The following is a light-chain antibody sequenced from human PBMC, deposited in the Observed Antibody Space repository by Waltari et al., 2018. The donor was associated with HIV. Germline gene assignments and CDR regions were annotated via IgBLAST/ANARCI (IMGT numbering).Light chain of an antibody. CDR1: RRDVGGYNY. CDR2: DVN. J-gene: IGLJ2*01. Sequence: QSALTQPRSVSGSPGQSVTISCTGTRRDVGGYNYVSWYKQHPGKAPKLMIYDVNKRPSGVPDRCSGSKSGNTASLTISGLQSEDEADYYCCSYAGISTFVVFGGGTKLTVL. CDR3: CSYAGISTFVV. V-gene: IGLV2-11*01.